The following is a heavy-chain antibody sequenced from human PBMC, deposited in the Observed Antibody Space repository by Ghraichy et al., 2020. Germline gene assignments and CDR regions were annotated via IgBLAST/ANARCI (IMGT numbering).Heavy chain of an antibody. V-gene: IGHV4-61*01. CDR3: ARDEEWRVYFDL. Sequence: SETLSLTCTVSGDSVSSNRYYWSWIRQPPGKGLEWIAYIYYTGDNDYNSSLRSRVTISLDTSKNQFSLQLRSVTAADTAVYYCARDEEWRVYFDLWGRGTLVTVSS. D-gene: IGHD6-19*01. CDR1: GDSVSSNRYY. CDR2: IYYTGDN. J-gene: IGHJ2*01.